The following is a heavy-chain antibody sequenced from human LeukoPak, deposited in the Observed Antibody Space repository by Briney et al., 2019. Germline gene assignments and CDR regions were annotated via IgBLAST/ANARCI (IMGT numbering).Heavy chain of an antibody. CDR1: GFSFSDNY. D-gene: IGHD4-17*01. CDR3: ARDPDYGDPY. CDR2: ITSSGSTI. Sequence: PGGSLRLSCVTSGFSFSDNYMSWFRMAPGKGLEWVSYITSSGSTIEYADSVKDRFTISRDNAESSLYLQMNDVRPEDTAVYYCARDPDYGDPYWGQGTLVTVSS. J-gene: IGHJ4*02. V-gene: IGHV3-11*01.